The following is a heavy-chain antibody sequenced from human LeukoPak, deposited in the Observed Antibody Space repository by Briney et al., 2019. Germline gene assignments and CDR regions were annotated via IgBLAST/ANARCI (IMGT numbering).Heavy chain of an antibody. V-gene: IGHV3-74*01. J-gene: IGHJ4*02. CDR2: IISDGSSA. Sequence: GGSLRLSCAASGFTFKDYWMHWVRQAPGKGLVWVARIISDGSSASYADSVKGRFTMSRGNAKNTLYLQMNSLRAEDTAVYYCVRDSNYHPDCWGQGTLVIVSS. CDR3: VRDSNYHPDC. CDR1: GFTFKDYW. D-gene: IGHD4-11*01.